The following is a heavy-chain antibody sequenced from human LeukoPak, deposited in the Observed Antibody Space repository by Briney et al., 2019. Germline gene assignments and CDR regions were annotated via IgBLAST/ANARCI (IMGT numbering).Heavy chain of an antibody. J-gene: IGHJ3*02. CDR1: GFTFSSYG. V-gene: IGHV3-33*01. D-gene: IGHD3-22*01. CDR3: ARDGGEGYDSSAFDI. Sequence: PGGSLRLSCAASGFTFSSYGMHWVRQAPGKGLEWVAVIWYDGSNKHYADSVKGRFTISRDNSKNTLYLQMNSLRAEDTAVYYCARDGGEGYDSSAFDIWGQGTMVTVSS. CDR2: IWYDGSNK.